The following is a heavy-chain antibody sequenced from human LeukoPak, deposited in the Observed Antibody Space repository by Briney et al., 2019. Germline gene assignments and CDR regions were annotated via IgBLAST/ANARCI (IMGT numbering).Heavy chain of an antibody. J-gene: IGHJ4*02. CDR1: GGSISGTNW. Sequence: SETLSLTRGVSGGSISGTNWWSWVRQPPGQGLEWIGEISLRGLTNYNPSLRSRLTMSLDESKNQVSLNPTSVTAADTAVYYCSRESGPFSPFGFWGQGTLVSVHS. CDR2: ISLRGLT. D-gene: IGHD1-26*01. V-gene: IGHV4-4*02. CDR3: SRESGPFSPFGF.